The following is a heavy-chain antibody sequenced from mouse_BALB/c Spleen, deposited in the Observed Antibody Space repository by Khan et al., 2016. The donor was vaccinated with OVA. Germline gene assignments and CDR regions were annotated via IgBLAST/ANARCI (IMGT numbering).Heavy chain of an antibody. V-gene: IGHV9-1*02. CDR2: INTYTGEP. J-gene: IGHJ4*01. CDR1: GFTFTNYG. D-gene: IGHD1-1*02. Sequence: QVQLKQSGPELKKPGETVQISCKASGFTFTNYGMNWVKQAPGKGLKWMGWINTYTGEPTFAADLKGRFAFFLETSASTAYLQINSLKNEDIATYCCARVWYNGTMACWGQGTSVTVSS. CDR3: ARVWYNGTMAC.